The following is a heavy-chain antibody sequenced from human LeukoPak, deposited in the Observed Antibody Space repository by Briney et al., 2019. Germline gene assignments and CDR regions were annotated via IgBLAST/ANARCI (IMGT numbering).Heavy chain of an antibody. CDR3: AKSQVPNYYGSGSFVDY. CDR2: ITSNGGTT. Sequence: GGSLRLSCAASGFTFSSYWMSWVRQAPGKGLEWVSAITSNGGTTYYADSVRGRFTISRDNSKNTLYLQMNSLRAEDTAVYYCAKSQVPNYYGSGSFVDYWGQGTLVTVSS. CDR1: GFTFSSYW. J-gene: IGHJ4*02. D-gene: IGHD3-10*01. V-gene: IGHV3-23*01.